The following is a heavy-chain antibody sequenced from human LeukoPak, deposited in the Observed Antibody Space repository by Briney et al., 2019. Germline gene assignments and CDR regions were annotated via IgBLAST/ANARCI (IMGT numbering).Heavy chain of an antibody. J-gene: IGHJ4*02. CDR1: GCSINCYC. V-gene: IGHV4-4*07. CDR2: IYSTGST. CDR3: ARGIADPYSFDS. D-gene: IGHD6-13*01. Sequence: SETLSLTCTASGCSINCYCWSWIRQPAGKGLEWIWRIYSTGSTNYSPSLKSRVTMSVDKSKNQFSLNLGSVTAADTAVHYCARGIADPYSFDSWGQASLVTVRS.